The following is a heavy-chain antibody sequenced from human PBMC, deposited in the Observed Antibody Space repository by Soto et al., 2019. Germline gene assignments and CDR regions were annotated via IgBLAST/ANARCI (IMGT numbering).Heavy chain of an antibody. Sequence: GGSLRLSCAASGFICSSYDMSWVRQAPGKGLDWVSTILAGGSTYYADSVKGRFTISRDRSTNTVFLQMNSLTAGDTAVYYCAKATATGGGAFDFCGQGTMVTVSS. CDR2: ILAGGST. D-gene: IGHD2-8*02. J-gene: IGHJ3*01. CDR1: GFICSSYD. V-gene: IGHV3-23*01. CDR3: AKATATGGGAFDF.